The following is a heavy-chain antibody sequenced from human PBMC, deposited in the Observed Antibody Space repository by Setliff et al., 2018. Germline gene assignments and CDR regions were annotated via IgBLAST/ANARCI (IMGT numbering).Heavy chain of an antibody. J-gene: IGHJ4*02. CDR1: GYSFTSYW. D-gene: IGHD6-19*01. Sequence: ESLKISCKGSGYSFTSYWIGWVRQMPGKGLEWMGIIYPGDSDTRYSPSFQGQVTISADKSISTAYLQWSSLKASDTAMYYCARHTSFGKSSGCLADYWGQGTLVTVSS. CDR2: IYPGDSDT. V-gene: IGHV5-51*01. CDR3: ARHTSFGKSSGCLADY.